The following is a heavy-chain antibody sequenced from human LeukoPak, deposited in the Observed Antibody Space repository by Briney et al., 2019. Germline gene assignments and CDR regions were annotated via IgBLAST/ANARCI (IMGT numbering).Heavy chain of an antibody. Sequence: NPSETLSLTCAVYGGSFSGYYWSWIRQPPGKGLEWIGEINHSGSTNYNPSLKSRVTISVDTSKSQFSLKLSSVTAADAAVYYCARGYGSITMVRGVIMAWFDPWGQGTLVTVSS. D-gene: IGHD3-10*01. CDR1: GGSFSGYY. CDR3: ARGYGSITMVRGVIMAWFDP. V-gene: IGHV4-34*01. CDR2: INHSGST. J-gene: IGHJ5*02.